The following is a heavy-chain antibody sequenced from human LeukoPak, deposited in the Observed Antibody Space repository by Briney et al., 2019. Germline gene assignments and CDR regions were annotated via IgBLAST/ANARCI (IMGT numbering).Heavy chain of an antibody. CDR1: GGSFSGYY. D-gene: IGHD3-22*01. J-gene: IGHJ4*02. CDR2: IYYTGST. CDR3: ARDRPSYYDRSGYSMFDS. Sequence: SETLSLTCAVYGGSFSGYYWGWIRQPPGKGLEWIGSIYYTGSTYYNPSLKSRVTISVDTSKNQFSLKLSSVTAADTAVYHCARDRPSYYDRSGYSMFDSWSQGTLVTVSS. V-gene: IGHV4-34*01.